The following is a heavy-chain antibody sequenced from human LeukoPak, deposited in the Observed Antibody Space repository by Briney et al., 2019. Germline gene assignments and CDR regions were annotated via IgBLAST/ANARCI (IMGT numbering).Heavy chain of an antibody. CDR1: GYTFTSYG. J-gene: IGHJ5*02. CDR3: ARLREDIVVVPAAMLNWFVP. V-gene: IGHV1-18*04. Sequence: ASVKVSCKTSGYTFTSYGISWVRQAPGQGLEWMGWISAYNGNTNYAQKLQGRVTMTTDTSTSTAYMELRSLRSDDTAVYYCARLREDIVVVPAAMLNWFVPWGQGTLVTVSS. D-gene: IGHD2-2*01. CDR2: ISAYNGNT.